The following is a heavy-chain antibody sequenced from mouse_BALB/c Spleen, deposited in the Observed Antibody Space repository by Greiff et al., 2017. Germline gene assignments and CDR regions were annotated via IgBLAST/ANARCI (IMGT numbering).Heavy chain of an antibody. Sequence: VQLKQSGPSLVKPSQTLSLTCSVTGDSITSGYWNWIRKFPGNKLEYMGYISYSGSTYYNPSLKSRISITRDTSKNQYYLQLNSVTTEDTATYYCARYGYYYGSSPYYYAMDYWGQGTSVTVSS. J-gene: IGHJ4*01. CDR1: GDSITSGY. CDR2: ISYSGST. D-gene: IGHD1-1*01. CDR3: ARYGYYYGSSPYYYAMDY. V-gene: IGHV3-8*02.